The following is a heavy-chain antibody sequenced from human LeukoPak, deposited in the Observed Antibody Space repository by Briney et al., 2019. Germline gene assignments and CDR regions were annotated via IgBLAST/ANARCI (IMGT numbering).Heavy chain of an antibody. J-gene: IGHJ4*02. Sequence: PGGSLRLSCAASGFTFSSYAMHWVRQSPGKGLEWVAVISYDGSDKYYADSVKGRFTISRDNSRNTLYLQVNSLRAEDTAVYYCARDRDCGDGGCYPHFDYWGQGVRVTVSS. CDR2: ISYDGSDK. CDR1: GFTFSSYA. V-gene: IGHV3-30*04. D-gene: IGHD2-15*01. CDR3: ARDRDCGDGGCYPHFDY.